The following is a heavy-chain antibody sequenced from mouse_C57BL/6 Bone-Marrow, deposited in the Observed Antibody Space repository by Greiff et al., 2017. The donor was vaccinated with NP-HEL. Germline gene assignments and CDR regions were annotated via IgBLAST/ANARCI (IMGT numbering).Heavy chain of an antibody. J-gene: IGHJ2*01. CDR1: GYSFTGYY. CDR2: INPSTGGT. Sequence: EVQVVESGPELVKPGASVKISCKASGYSFTGYYMNWVKQSPEKSLEWIGEINPSTGGTTYNQKFKAKATLTADKSSSTAYMQLKSLTSEDSAVDYCSSKWLLFGSYFDYWGQGTTLTVSS. V-gene: IGHV1-42*01. CDR3: SSKWLLFGSYFDY. D-gene: IGHD2-3*01.